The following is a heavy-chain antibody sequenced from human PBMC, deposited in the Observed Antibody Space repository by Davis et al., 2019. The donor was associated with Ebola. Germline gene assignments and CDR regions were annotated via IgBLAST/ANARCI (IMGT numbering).Heavy chain of an antibody. CDR1: GYSFTTFW. V-gene: IGHV5-51*01. D-gene: IGHD3-16*01. Sequence: GESLKISCKTSGYSFTTFWIGWVRQMPGKGLEWMGIIFPGDSDTRYSPSFQGQVTISADKSISTAYLQWSSLKASDTAMYYCARLSTPRAYLFDYWGQGTLVTVSS. CDR3: ARLSTPRAYLFDY. J-gene: IGHJ4*02. CDR2: IFPGDSDT.